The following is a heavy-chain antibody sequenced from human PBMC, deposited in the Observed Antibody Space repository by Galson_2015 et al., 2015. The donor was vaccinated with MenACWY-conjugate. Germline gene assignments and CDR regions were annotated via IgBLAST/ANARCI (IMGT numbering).Heavy chain of an antibody. CDR3: ALDYGDFFAFDI. V-gene: IGHV3-23*01. J-gene: IGHJ3*02. CDR1: GFTFSSYA. D-gene: IGHD4-17*01. Sequence: SLRLSCAASGFTFSSYAMSWVRQAPGKGLEWVSAISGSGGSTYYADSVKGRFTISRDNSKNTLYLQMNSLRAEDTAVYYCALDYGDFFAFDIWSQGTMVTVSS. CDR2: ISGSGGST.